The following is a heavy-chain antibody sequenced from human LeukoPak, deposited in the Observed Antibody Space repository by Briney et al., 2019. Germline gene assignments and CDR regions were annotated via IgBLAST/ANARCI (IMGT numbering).Heavy chain of an antibody. CDR2: IYSGGST. CDR1: GFTFSSYA. Sequence: GGSLRLSCAASGFTFSSYAMSWVRQAPGKGLEWASVIYSGGSTYYADSVKGRFTISRDNSKNTLYLQMNSLRAEDTAVYYCARSGSYNPEQFDYWGQGTLVTVSS. V-gene: IGHV3-53*01. CDR3: ARSGSYNPEQFDY. J-gene: IGHJ4*02. D-gene: IGHD1-26*01.